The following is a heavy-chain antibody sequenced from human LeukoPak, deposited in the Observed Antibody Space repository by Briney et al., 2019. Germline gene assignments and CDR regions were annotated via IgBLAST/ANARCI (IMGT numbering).Heavy chain of an antibody. J-gene: IGHJ6*03. V-gene: IGHV1-2*02. CDR2: INPNSGGT. Sequence: ASVKVSCKASGYTFTGNYIHWVRQAPGQGLEWMGWINPNSGGTNYAQKFQGRVTMTRDTSISTAYMELSRLRSDDTAVYYCARDGWFGVDYYMDVWGKGTTVTISS. D-gene: IGHD3-10*01. CDR1: GYTFTGNY. CDR3: ARDGWFGVDYYMDV.